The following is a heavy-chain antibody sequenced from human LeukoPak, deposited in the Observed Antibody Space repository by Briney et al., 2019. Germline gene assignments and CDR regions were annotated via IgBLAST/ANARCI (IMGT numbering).Heavy chain of an antibody. CDR1: GDSISSSNCY. V-gene: IGHV4-39*01. J-gene: IGHJ4*02. CDR3: ARQTGSGLFSLP. D-gene: IGHD3-10*01. CDR2: IYFSGGT. Sequence: SETLSLTCTVSGDSISSSNCYWGWIRQPPGKGLEWIGSIYFSGGTYYNASLKSRVTISVDTSKNQFSLELSSVTAADTAVYYCARQTGSGLFSLPGGQGTLVTVSS.